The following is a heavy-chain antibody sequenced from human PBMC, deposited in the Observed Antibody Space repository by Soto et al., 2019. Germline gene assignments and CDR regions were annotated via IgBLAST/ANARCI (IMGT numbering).Heavy chain of an antibody. Sequence: PGGSLRLSCAASGFTVSSNYMSWVRQAPGKGLEWVSIFGGSGGRTYYADSVKGRFTISRDDSKSTLYLQMNSLRAEDTAVYYCAKSTMVDIFAYWGQGTLVTVSS. J-gene: IGHJ4*02. CDR2: FGGSGGRT. CDR1: GFTVSSNY. V-gene: IGHV3-23*01. CDR3: AKSTMVDIFAY. D-gene: IGHD3-10*01.